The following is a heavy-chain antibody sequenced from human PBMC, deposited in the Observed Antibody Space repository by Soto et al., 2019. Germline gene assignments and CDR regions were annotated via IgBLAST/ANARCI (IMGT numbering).Heavy chain of an antibody. CDR1: GYSFTGYY. D-gene: IGHD6-13*01. Sequence: ASVKVSCKASGYSFTGYYIHWLRQAPGQGPEWMGWIYPNSGDTKSAQKFQGRLTLTRDTSITTAYMELSSLRSDDTAIYYCASLQTSSWSAFDYWGQGTLVTVSS. J-gene: IGHJ4*02. CDR2: IYPNSGDT. V-gene: IGHV1-2*02. CDR3: ASLQTSSWSAFDY.